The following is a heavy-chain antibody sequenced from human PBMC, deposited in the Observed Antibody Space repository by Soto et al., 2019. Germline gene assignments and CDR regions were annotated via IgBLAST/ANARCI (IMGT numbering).Heavy chain of an antibody. CDR1: EFTFNTYA. J-gene: IGHJ6*02. Sequence: QAQLVESGGGVVQPGRSLRLSCAASEFTFNTYAMHWVRQAPGKGLEWVAVIAYDGNDKYYADSVKGRFTISRDSSKNALYLQMNTPGPEDTAMYYCARDVGNYVPYYYGMNVWGQGTTVTVS. D-gene: IGHD1-7*01. CDR3: ARDVGNYVPYYYGMNV. V-gene: IGHV3-30*03. CDR2: IAYDGNDK.